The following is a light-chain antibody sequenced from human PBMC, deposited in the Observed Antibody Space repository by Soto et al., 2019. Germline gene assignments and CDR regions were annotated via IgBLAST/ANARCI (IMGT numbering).Light chain of an antibody. CDR2: GAS. CDR1: QSVSSN. V-gene: IGKV3-15*01. Sequence: EIVMTQSPATLSVSPWERDTLCCRASQSVSSNLAWYQQKPGQAPRLLIYGASTRATGIPARFSGSGSGTEFTLTISSLQSEDFAVYYCQQYNNWPPWTFGQGTKVDIK. CDR3: QQYNNWPPWT. J-gene: IGKJ1*01.